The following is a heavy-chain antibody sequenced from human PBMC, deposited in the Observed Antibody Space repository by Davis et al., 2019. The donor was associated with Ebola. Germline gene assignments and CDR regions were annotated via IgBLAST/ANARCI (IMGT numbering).Heavy chain of an antibody. CDR1: GFTFSSYA. CDR2: ISGSGGST. Sequence: GESLKISCAASGFTFSSYAMSWVRQAPGKGLEWVSAISGSGGSTYYADSVKGRFTISRDNSKNTLYLQMNSLRAEDTAVYSGAKGGKVGYCSGGSCYIPEYWGQGTLVTVSS. V-gene: IGHV3-23*01. D-gene: IGHD2-15*01. CDR3: AKGGKVGYCSGGSCYIPEY. J-gene: IGHJ4*02.